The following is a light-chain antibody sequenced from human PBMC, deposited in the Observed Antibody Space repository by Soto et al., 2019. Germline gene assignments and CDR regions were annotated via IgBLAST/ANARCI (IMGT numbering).Light chain of an antibody. Sequence: EIVLTQSPATLSLSPGERATLSCRASQSVSSYLAWYQQKPGQAPRLLIYDASNRATGIPARFSGSGSGTDLPLTISSLEPEDFATYYCQQYNSYPWTFGQGTKVEIK. CDR1: QSVSSY. CDR3: QQYNSYPWT. CDR2: DAS. V-gene: IGKV3-11*01. J-gene: IGKJ1*01.